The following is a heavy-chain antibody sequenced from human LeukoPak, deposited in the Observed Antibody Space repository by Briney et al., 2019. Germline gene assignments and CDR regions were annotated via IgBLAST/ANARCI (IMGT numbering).Heavy chain of an antibody. J-gene: IGHJ4*02. CDR2: IYHSGST. Sequence: PSETLSLTCAVYGGSFSGYYWSWIRQPPGKGLEWIGEIYHSGSTNYNPSLKSRVTISVDKSKNQFSLKLSSVTAADTAVYYCATLERGFDYWGQGTLVTVSS. D-gene: IGHD3-16*01. CDR3: ATLERGFDY. CDR1: GGSFSGYY. V-gene: IGHV4-34*01.